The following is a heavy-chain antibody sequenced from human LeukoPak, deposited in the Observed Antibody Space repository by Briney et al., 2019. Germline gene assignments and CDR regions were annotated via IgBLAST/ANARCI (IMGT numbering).Heavy chain of an antibody. CDR1: GYTFIRYY. V-gene: IGHV1-46*01. CDR3: ARGTDYQLPLLDC. Sequence: ASVKASCKASGYTFIRYYMYWVRQAPGQGLEWMGIINPSGGSTSYAQKFQGRLTMTRDTSTSTVYMELSSLRSEETAVYYCARGTDYQLPLLDCWGQGTLVTVSS. J-gene: IGHJ4*02. CDR2: INPSGGST. D-gene: IGHD2-2*01.